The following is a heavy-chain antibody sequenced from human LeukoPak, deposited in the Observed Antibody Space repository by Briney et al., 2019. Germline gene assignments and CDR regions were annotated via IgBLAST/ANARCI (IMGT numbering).Heavy chain of an antibody. Sequence: SVKVSCKASGGTFSSYAISWVRQAPGQGLEWMGGIIPIFGTANYAQKLQGRVTMTTDTSTSTAYMELRSLRSDDTAVYYCARDFRLTVRGVILDYWGQGTLVTVSS. CDR2: IIPIFGTA. D-gene: IGHD3-10*01. CDR3: ARDFRLTVRGVILDY. CDR1: GGTFSSYA. V-gene: IGHV1-69*05. J-gene: IGHJ4*02.